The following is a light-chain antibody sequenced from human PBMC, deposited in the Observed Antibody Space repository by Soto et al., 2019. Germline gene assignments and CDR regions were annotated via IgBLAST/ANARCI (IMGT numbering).Light chain of an antibody. Sequence: DIVMTQSPLSLPVTPGEPASISCRSSQSLLHSNGYNYLDWYLQKPGQSPQLLIYLGSNRASGVPDRFSGGGSGTDFTLKISRVGAEDVGVYYWKRALRTLWTFGQGTKVEPK. J-gene: IGKJ1*01. CDR3: KRALRTLWT. V-gene: IGKV2-28*01. CDR1: QSLLHSNGYNY. CDR2: LGS.